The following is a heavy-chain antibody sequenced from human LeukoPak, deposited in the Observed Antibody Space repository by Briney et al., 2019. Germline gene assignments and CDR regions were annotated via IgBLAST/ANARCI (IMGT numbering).Heavy chain of an antibody. CDR2: INPSGGST. D-gene: IGHD3-3*01. CDR3: ARDHYDFWSGYYTGYYYCYYMDV. Sequence: ASVKVSCKASGYTFTSYYMHWVRQAPGQGLEWMGIINPSGGSTSYAQKFQGRVTMTRDTSTSTVYMELSSLRSEDTAVYYCARDHYDFWSGYYTGYYYCYYMDVWGKGTTVTVSS. J-gene: IGHJ6*03. V-gene: IGHV1-46*01. CDR1: GYTFTSYY.